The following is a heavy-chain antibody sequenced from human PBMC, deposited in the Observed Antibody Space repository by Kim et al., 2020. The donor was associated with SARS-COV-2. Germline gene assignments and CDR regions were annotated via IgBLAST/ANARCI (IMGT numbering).Heavy chain of an antibody. CDR1: GGSISSGGYY. CDR3: AREGVATVTTFGSV. D-gene: IGHD4-17*01. Sequence: SETLSLTCTVSGGSISSGGYYWSWIRQHPGKGLEWIGYIYYSGSTYYNPSLKSRVTISVDTSKNQFSLKLSSVTAADTAVYYCAREGVATVTTFGSVWGQGTLVTVSS. V-gene: IGHV4-31*03. J-gene: IGHJ4*02. CDR2: IYYSGST.